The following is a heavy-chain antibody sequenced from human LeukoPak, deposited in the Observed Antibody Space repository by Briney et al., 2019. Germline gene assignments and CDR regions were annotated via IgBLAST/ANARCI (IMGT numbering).Heavy chain of an antibody. V-gene: IGHV3-21*01. CDR3: ASIMITFGGVIVPGDAFDI. CDR2: ISSSSTYI. J-gene: IGHJ3*02. D-gene: IGHD3-16*02. Sequence: GGSLRLSCAASGFTFSSYSMNWVRQAPGKGLEWVSSISSSSTYICYADSVKGRFTISRDNAKNSLYLQMNSLRAEDTAVYYCASIMITFGGVIVPGDAFDIWGQGTMVTVSS. CDR1: GFTFSSYS.